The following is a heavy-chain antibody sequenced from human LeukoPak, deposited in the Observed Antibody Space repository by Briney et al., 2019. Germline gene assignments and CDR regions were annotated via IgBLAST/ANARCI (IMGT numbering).Heavy chain of an antibody. CDR1: EFTFSDHY. CDR2: IRNKASSYTT. V-gene: IGHV3-72*01. CDR3: VREYYSLRD. J-gene: IGHJ4*02. D-gene: IGHD3-10*01. Sequence: GGSLRLSCAASEFTFSDHYMDWVRRAPGKGLEWVGRIRNKASSYTTEYAESVKGRFSISRDDSKNSLYLQMNSLKSEDTAVYYCVREYYSLRDWGQGTLVTVSS.